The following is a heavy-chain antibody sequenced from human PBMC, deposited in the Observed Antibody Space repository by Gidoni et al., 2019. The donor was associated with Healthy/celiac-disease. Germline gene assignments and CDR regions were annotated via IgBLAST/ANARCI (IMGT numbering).Heavy chain of an antibody. CDR3: AGEGDPDGGSACLASHASYYYGMDV. D-gene: IGHD2-15*01. CDR1: SYS. CDR2: ISSSSSYI. Sequence: SYSMHWVRQAPGKGLEWVSSISSSSSYIYYADSVKGRFTISRDNAKNSLYLQMNSLRAEETAVSYCAGEGDPDGGSACLASHASYYYGMDVWGQGTTVTVSS. J-gene: IGHJ6*02. V-gene: IGHV3-21*01.